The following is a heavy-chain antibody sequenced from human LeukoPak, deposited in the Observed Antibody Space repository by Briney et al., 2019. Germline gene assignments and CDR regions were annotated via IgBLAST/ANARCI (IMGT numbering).Heavy chain of an antibody. CDR2: ISSSSSYI. J-gene: IGHJ5*02. CDR3: ARGSRQQYYGSGSPQRFDP. CDR1: GLTFSSYS. D-gene: IGHD3-10*01. Sequence: GGSLRLSCAASGLTFSSYSMNWVRQAPGKGLEWVSSISSSSSYIYYADSVKGRFTISRDNAKNSLYLQMNSLRAEDTAVYYCARGSRQQYYGSGSPQRFDPWGQGTLVTVSS. V-gene: IGHV3-21*01.